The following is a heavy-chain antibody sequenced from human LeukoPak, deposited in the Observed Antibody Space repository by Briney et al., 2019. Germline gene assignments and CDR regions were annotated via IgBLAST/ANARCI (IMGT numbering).Heavy chain of an antibody. CDR3: ARDVFNGDYDDY. Sequence: GGSLRLSSAASGFTFRSNWMTWVRQAPGKGLEWVSVIYSGGSTYYADSVKGRFTISRDNSKNTLYLQMNSLRAEDTAVYYCARDVFNGDYDDYWGQGTLVTVSS. V-gene: IGHV3-66*01. J-gene: IGHJ4*02. CDR2: IYSGGST. D-gene: IGHD4-17*01. CDR1: GFTFRSNW.